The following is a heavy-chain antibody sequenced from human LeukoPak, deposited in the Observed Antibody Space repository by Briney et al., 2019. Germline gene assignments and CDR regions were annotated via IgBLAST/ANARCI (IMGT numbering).Heavy chain of an antibody. CDR2: IKQDGSEK. CDR3: ARVQRGSGSYYRSYFDY. D-gene: IGHD3-10*01. J-gene: IGHJ4*02. V-gene: IGHV3-7*01. Sequence: GGSLRLSCSASGFTFSSYWMSWVRQAPGKGLEWVANIKQDGSEKYYVDSVKGRFTISRDNAKNSLYLQMNSLRAEDTAVYYCARVQRGSGSYYRSYFDYWGQGTLVTVSS. CDR1: GFTFSSYW.